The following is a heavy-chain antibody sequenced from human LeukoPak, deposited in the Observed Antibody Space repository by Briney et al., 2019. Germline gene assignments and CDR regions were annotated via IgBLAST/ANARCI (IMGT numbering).Heavy chain of an antibody. Sequence: GGSLRLSCAASGFTFSSYGMSWVRQAPGKGLEWVSGISGSGGTTYYADSVKGRFTISRDNSKITLYLQMNSLRAEDTAVYYCAKVRANGFASFDYWGQGTLVTVSS. J-gene: IGHJ4*02. CDR2: ISGSGGTT. D-gene: IGHD1-1*01. V-gene: IGHV3-23*01. CDR3: AKVRANGFASFDY. CDR1: GFTFSSYG.